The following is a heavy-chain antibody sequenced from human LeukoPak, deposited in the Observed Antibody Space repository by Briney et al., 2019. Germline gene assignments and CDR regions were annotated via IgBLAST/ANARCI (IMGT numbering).Heavy chain of an antibody. Sequence: SETLSLTCAVYGGSFSGYYWSWIRQPPGKGLEWIGEINHSGSTNYNPSLKSRVTISVDTSKNQFSLKLSSVTAADTAVYYCAKDFYSTGLMFLYYYMDVWGKGTTVTISS. J-gene: IGHJ6*03. CDR2: INHSGST. CDR3: AKDFYSTGLMFLYYYMDV. D-gene: IGHD6-19*01. CDR1: GGSFSGYY. V-gene: IGHV4-34*01.